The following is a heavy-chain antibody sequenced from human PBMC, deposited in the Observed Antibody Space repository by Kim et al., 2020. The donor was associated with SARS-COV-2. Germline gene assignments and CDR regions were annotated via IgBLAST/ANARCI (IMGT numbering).Heavy chain of an antibody. V-gene: IGHV5-10-1*01. CDR3: ARQSPPDY. J-gene: IGHJ4*02. CDR2: DSYT. Sequence: DSYTNYSPSFQGHVTISADKSISTAYLQWSSLKASDTAMYYCARQSPPDYWGQGTLVTVSS.